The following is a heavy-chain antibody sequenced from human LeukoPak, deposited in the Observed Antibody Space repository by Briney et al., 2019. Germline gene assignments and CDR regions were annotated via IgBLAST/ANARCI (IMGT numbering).Heavy chain of an antibody. V-gene: IGHV4-59*04. Sequence: PSETLSLTCTVSGGSISSYYWSWIRQPPGKGLEWIGYIYYSGSTYYNPSLKSRVTISVDTSKNQFSLRLSSVTAADTALYYCARQVRIAGYCSSSSCYPGGFDYWGQGTLVTVSS. CDR3: ARQVRIAGYCSSSSCYPGGFDY. D-gene: IGHD2-2*03. CDR1: GGSISSYY. CDR2: IYYSGST. J-gene: IGHJ4*02.